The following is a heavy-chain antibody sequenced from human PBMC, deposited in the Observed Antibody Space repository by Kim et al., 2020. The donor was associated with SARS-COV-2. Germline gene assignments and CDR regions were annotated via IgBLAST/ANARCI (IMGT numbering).Heavy chain of an antibody. V-gene: IGHV3-30*09. CDR3: AIDPWSRLRCLTYSYYCMDV. Sequence: WGSLRLSCAASGFTFSSCAIHWVRPAPGKGLEWVAVISYDGSNKNYADSVKGRFAISRDNSTNTLYLQMNSLRAEDTALAYCAIDPWSRLRCLTYSYYCMDVWGQGTMVTVSS. D-gene: IGHD2-15*01. J-gene: IGHJ6*02. CDR1: GFTFSSCA. CDR2: ISYDGSNK.